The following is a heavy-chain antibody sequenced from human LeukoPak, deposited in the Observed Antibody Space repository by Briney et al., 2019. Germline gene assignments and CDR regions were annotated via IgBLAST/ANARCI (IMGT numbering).Heavy chain of an antibody. CDR1: GFMFSSYG. V-gene: IGHV3-30*03. CDR2: ASYDGSNE. Sequence: PGRSLRLSCAASGFMFSSYGMHWVRQAPGKGLEWVALASYDGSNEYYRDSVKGRFTISRDNTKSTLSLQMNSLRPEDTAVYYCARDFRAAGFCYGGTCYGLRWGQGTLVIVSS. D-gene: IGHD2-15*01. J-gene: IGHJ4*02. CDR3: ARDFRAAGFCYGGTCYGLR.